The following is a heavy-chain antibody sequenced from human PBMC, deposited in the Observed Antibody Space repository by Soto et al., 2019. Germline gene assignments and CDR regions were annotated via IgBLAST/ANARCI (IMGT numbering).Heavy chain of an antibody. CDR1: GGSISSYY. J-gene: IGHJ3*02. CDR3: ARHMGRGTGGGAFDI. CDR2: IYYSGST. V-gene: IGHV4-59*08. D-gene: IGHD3-10*01. Sequence: QVQLQESGPGLVKPSETLSLTCTVSGGSISSYYWSWIRQPPGKGLEWIGYIYYSGSTNYNPSLKSRVTISVDTSKNPFSLKLSSVTAADTAVYYCARHMGRGTGGGAFDIWGQGTMVTVSS.